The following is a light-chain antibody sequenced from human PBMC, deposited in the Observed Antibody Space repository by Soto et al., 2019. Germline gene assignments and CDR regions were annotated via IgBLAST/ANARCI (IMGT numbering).Light chain of an antibody. CDR3: QQYYSYPFT. J-gene: IGKJ3*01. CDR1: QGISSY. V-gene: IGKV1-8*01. CDR2: AAS. Sequence: AIRMTQSPSPFSASTGDRGTITCRASQGISSYLAWYQHKPGKAPKLLIYAASTLQSGVPSRFSGSGSGTDCTLTVSCLQSEDVATYYCQQYYSYPFTFGPGTKVDIK.